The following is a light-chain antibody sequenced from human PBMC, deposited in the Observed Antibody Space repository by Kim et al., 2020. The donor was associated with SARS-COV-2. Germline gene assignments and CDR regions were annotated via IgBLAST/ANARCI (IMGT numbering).Light chain of an antibody. CDR2: EVS. J-gene: IGLJ1*01. CDR3: SSYGGSNNV. V-gene: IGLV2-8*01. CDR1: VIEVGGYNN. Sequence: PGQSVGIAWTGTVIEVGGYNNVSWHQQKPGKAPKLIIYEVSKRPSGVPDRVSGSKSGKTASLTVSGLQGEDEADYYCSSYGGSNNVFGTGTKVTVL.